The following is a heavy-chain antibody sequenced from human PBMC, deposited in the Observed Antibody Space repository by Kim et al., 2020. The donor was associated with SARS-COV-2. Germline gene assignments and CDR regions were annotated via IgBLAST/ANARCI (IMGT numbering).Heavy chain of an antibody. D-gene: IGHD1-26*01. Sequence: ASVKVSCKASGYTFTSYGISWVRQAPGQGLEWMGWISTYNGNTNYPQKLQGRVTMTTDTSTSTAYMELRSLRSDDTAVYYCAREASGSYYFDFWGQGTLVTVSS. V-gene: IGHV1-18*01. CDR1: GYTFTSYG. CDR3: AREASGSYYFDF. CDR2: ISTYNGNT. J-gene: IGHJ4*02.